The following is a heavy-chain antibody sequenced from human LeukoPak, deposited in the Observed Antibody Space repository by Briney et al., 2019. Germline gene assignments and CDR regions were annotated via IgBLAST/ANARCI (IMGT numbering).Heavy chain of an antibody. CDR1: GYTFTSYG. CDR2: ISAYNGNT. Sequence: GASVTVSCKASGYTFTSYGISWVRQAPGQGLEWMGWISAYNGNTNYAQTLQGRVTMTTDTSTSTAYMELRSLRSDDTAVYYCARYGDIVVVPAGPSYYYYGMDVWGQGTTVTVSS. D-gene: IGHD2-2*01. V-gene: IGHV1-18*01. CDR3: ARYGDIVVVPAGPSYYYYGMDV. J-gene: IGHJ6*02.